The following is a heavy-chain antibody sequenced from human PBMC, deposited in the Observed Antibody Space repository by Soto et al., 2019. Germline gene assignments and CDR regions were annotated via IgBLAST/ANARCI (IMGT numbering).Heavy chain of an antibody. CDR3: ARSSSWYNYFDC. Sequence: QVQLQESGPGLVKPSETLSLTCSVFDGSISSYYWSWIRQPPGKGLEWIGYINYSGSTNYSPSLKSRVTISVDTSKNQFSLNLSSVTAADTAVYFCARSSSWYNYFDCWGQGTLATVSS. V-gene: IGHV4-59*01. CDR2: INYSGST. J-gene: IGHJ4*02. CDR1: DGSISSYY. D-gene: IGHD6-13*01.